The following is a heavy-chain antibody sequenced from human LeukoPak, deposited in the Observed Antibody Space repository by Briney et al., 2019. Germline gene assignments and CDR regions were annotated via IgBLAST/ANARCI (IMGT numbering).Heavy chain of an antibody. D-gene: IGHD1-20*01. V-gene: IGHV1-2*02. J-gene: IGHJ4*02. Sequence: ASVKVSCKASGYTFTSYGISWVRQAPGQGLEWMGWINPNSGGTNYAQKFQGRVTMTRDTSISTAYMELSRLRSDDTAVYYCARLTGTPTDWGQGTLVTVSS. CDR1: GYTFTSYG. CDR3: ARLTGTPTD. CDR2: INPNSGGT.